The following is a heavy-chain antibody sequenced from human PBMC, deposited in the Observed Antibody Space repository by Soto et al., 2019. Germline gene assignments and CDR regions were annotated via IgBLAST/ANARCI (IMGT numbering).Heavy chain of an antibody. V-gene: IGHV1-69*02. CDR1: GGTFSSYT. D-gene: IGHD3-16*01. J-gene: IGHJ3*02. Sequence: GASVKVSCKASGGTFSSYTINWVRQAPGQGPEWMGRFIPLGSIVNVGQKFQGRFTITADKSTNTAYMDLSSLRSEDTAVYYCANWTMLIAGQHDAFDIWGQGTMVTVSS. CDR2: FIPLGSIV. CDR3: ANWTMLIAGQHDAFDI.